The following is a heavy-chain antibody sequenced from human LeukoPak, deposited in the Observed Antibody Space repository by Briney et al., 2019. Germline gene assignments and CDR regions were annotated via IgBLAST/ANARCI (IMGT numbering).Heavy chain of an antibody. CDR3: AKRGGGWYDGDVYYYMDV. J-gene: IGHJ6*03. Sequence: GGSLRLSCAASGFTFSGNAMSWVRQAPGKGLEWVSAISGSGGSTYYADSVRGRFTISRDKSKNTLYLQMNSLRAEDTAVYYCAKRGGGWYDGDVYYYMDVWGEGTTVTVSS. CDR1: GFTFSGNA. CDR2: ISGSGGST. V-gene: IGHV3-23*01. D-gene: IGHD6-19*01.